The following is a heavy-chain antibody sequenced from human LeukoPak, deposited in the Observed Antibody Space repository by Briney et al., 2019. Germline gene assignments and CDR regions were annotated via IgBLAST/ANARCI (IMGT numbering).Heavy chain of an antibody. CDR3: ASGDDFWSGYYTD. D-gene: IGHD3-3*01. V-gene: IGHV4-59*12. CDR1: GGSISSDY. Sequence: SETLSLTCTVSGGSISSDYWSWIRQPPEKGLEWIGYIYYDEKTNYNPSLKSRVTMSVDTSKNQFSLKLSSVTAADTAVYYCASGDDFWSGYYTDWGQGTLVTVSS. CDR2: IYYDEKT. J-gene: IGHJ4*02.